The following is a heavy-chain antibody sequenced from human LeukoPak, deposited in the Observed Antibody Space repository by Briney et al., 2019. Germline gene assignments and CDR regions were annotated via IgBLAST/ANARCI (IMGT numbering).Heavy chain of an antibody. CDR1: GYSISSGYY. D-gene: IGHD6-6*01. CDR3: ARHRGSSSNFDY. CDR2: IYHSGST. J-gene: IGHJ4*02. Sequence: SETLSLTCTVSGYSISSGYYWGWIRQPPGKGLEWIGSIYHSGSTYYNPSLKSRVTISVDTSKNQFSLKLGSVTATDTAVYYCARHRGSSSNFDYWGQGTLVTVSS. V-gene: IGHV4-38-2*02.